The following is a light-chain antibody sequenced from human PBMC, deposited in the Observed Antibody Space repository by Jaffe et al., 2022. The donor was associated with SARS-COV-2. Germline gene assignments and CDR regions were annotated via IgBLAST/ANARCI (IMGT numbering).Light chain of an antibody. CDR1: SSDVGGYNY. CDR3: NSYTTRHTRV. CDR2: EVS. Sequence: QSALTQPASVSGSPGQSITISCTGTSSDVGGYNYVSWYQQHPGKAPKLMIYEVSNRPSGVPDRFSASKSGNTASLTISGLQAEDEADYYCNSYTTRHTRVFGGGTKLTVL. J-gene: IGLJ2*01. V-gene: IGLV2-14*01.